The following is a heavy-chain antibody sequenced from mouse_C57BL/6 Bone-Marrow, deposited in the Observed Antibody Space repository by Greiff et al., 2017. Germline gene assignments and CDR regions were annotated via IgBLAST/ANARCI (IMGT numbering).Heavy chain of an antibody. Sequence: QVHVKQPGAELVKPGASVKMSCKASGYTFTSYWITWVKQRPGQGLEWIGDIYPGSGSTNYNEKFKSKATLTVDTSSSTAYMQLSSLTSEDSAVYYCARNELGRDYWGQGTTLTVSS. J-gene: IGHJ2*01. CDR3: ARNELGRDY. D-gene: IGHD4-1*01. CDR1: GYTFTSYW. V-gene: IGHV1-55*01. CDR2: IYPGSGST.